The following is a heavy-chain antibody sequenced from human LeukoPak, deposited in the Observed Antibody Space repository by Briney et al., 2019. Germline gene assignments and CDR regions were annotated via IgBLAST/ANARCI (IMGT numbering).Heavy chain of an antibody. J-gene: IGHJ4*02. CDR3: AKEYSGTFSPFPSYFDY. V-gene: IGHV3-23*01. D-gene: IGHD1-26*01. CDR2: ISGSGGRT. Sequence: GGSLRLSCAASEFTFNNYAMNWVRQAPGKGLEWVSAISGSGGRTYYADSVKGRFTISRDNSKNTLYLQMNSLRAEDTAVYFCAKEYSGTFSPFPSYFDYWGQGTLVTVSS. CDR1: EFTFNNYA.